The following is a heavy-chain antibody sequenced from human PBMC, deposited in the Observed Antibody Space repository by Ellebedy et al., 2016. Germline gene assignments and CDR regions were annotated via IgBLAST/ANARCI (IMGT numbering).Heavy chain of an antibody. CDR2: VKRKIDGETT. D-gene: IGHD4-11*01. V-gene: IGHV3-15*01. CDR1: GFTFSNAY. CDR3: ATGLHQFFDY. J-gene: IGHJ4*02. Sequence: GGSLRLSXAVSGFTFSNAYMSWVRQAPGKGLEWIGHVKRKIDGETTDYAAPVKGRFTISRDDSKNVVFLQMDSLKAEDTAMYFCATGLHQFFDYWGQGTLVTVSS.